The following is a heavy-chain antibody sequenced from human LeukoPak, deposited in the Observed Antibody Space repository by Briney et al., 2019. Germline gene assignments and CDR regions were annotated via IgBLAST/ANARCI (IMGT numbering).Heavy chain of an antibody. V-gene: IGHV3-23*01. D-gene: IGHD1-26*01. CDR3: AKVLLVGATLDAFDI. Sequence: GGSLRLFCAASGFTFSSYAMSCVREAPGKGLEGVSAISGSGGSTYYADSVKGRFTISRDNSKNTLYLQMNSLRAEDTAVYYCAKVLLVGATLDAFDIWGQGTMVTVSS. J-gene: IGHJ3*02. CDR2: ISGSGGST. CDR1: GFTFSSYA.